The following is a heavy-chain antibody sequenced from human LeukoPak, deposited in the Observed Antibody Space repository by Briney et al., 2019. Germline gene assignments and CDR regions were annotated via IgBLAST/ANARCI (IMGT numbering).Heavy chain of an antibody. Sequence: SETLSLTCTVSGGSISSYYWSWIRQPPGKGLEWIGYIYYSGITNYNPSLKSRVTISVDTSKNQFSLKLSSVTAADTAVYYCARSVSYYYDSTGYFQHWGQGTLVTVSS. D-gene: IGHD3-22*01. CDR2: IYYSGIT. CDR1: GGSISSYY. J-gene: IGHJ1*01. CDR3: ARSVSYYYDSTGYFQH. V-gene: IGHV4-59*01.